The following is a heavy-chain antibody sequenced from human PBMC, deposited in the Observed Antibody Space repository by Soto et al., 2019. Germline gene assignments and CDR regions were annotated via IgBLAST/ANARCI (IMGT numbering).Heavy chain of an antibody. CDR1: GFAFSDYA. J-gene: IGHJ4*02. D-gene: IGHD3-16*01. V-gene: IGHV3-23*01. CDR2: ISDGDGAT. CDR3: AKGRTFFDF. Sequence: EVHLLESGGGLVQPGGSLRLSCAASGFAFSDYAMTWVGQPPGKGLEWVSDISDGDGATHYADSVKGRFTISRDDSKNTLYLQMDSLRAEDAAVYYCAKGRTFFDFWGQGTLVTVSS.